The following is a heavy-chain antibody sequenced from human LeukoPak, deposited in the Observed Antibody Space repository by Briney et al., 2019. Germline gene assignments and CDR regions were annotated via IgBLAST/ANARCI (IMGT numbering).Heavy chain of an antibody. J-gene: IGHJ4*02. V-gene: IGHV3-23*01. CDR3: ARDPVKAAYYDILTGQSNFDY. CDR1: GFTFSTFA. Sequence: GGSLRLSCAASGFTFSTFAMIWVRQPPGKGLEWVSSIFPSGGEIHYADSVRGRFTISRDNSKNTLYLQMNSLRAEDTAVYYCARDPVKAAYYDILTGQSNFDYWGQGTLVTVSS. CDR2: IFPSGGEI. D-gene: IGHD3-9*01.